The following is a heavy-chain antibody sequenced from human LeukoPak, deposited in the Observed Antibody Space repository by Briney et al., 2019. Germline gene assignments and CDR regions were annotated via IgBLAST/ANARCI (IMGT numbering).Heavy chain of an antibody. J-gene: IGHJ5*02. Sequence: SETLSLTCAVYGGSFSGYYWSWIRQPPGKGLEWIGEINHIVSTNYNPSLKSRVTISVDTSKNQFSLKLSSVTAADTAVYYCARAKDYDILTGLLGDWFDPWGQGTLVTVSS. CDR2: INHIVST. D-gene: IGHD3-9*01. V-gene: IGHV4-34*01. CDR1: GGSFSGYY. CDR3: ARAKDYDILTGLLGDWFDP.